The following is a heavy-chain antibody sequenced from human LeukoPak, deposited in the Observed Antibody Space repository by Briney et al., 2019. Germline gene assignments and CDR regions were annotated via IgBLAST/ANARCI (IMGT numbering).Heavy chain of an antibody. CDR1: GGSICSGSYH. D-gene: IGHD3-3*01. CDR2: IYTSGST. CDR3: AKGSRGFWSGYYDY. V-gene: IGHV4-61*02. J-gene: IGHJ4*02. Sequence: PSQTLSLTCTVSGGSICSGSYHWSWIRQPAGKGLEWIGRIYTSGSTNYNPSLKSRVTISVDTSKNQFSLKLSSVTAADTAVYYCAKGSRGFWSGYYDYWGQGTLVTVSS.